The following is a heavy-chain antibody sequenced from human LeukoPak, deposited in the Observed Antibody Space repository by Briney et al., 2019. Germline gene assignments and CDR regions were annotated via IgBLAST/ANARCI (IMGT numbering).Heavy chain of an antibody. V-gene: IGHV4-39*01. J-gene: IGHJ5*02. Sequence: SETLSLTCTVSGGSISSNNYYWGWIRQPPGKGLEWIGTIYYSETTYYNPSLKSRVTMFVDKSQNQFSLKLSSVTAADTAVYYCARQGPGISATGFDPWGQGTLVTVSS. D-gene: IGHD6-25*01. CDR3: ARQGPGISATGFDP. CDR2: IYYSETT. CDR1: GGSISSNNYY.